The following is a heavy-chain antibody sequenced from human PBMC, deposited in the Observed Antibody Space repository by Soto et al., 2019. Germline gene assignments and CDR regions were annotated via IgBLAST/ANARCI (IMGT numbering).Heavy chain of an antibody. CDR1: GYSFTSYW. V-gene: IGHV5-51*01. J-gene: IGHJ3*02. D-gene: IGHD2-2*02. CDR2: IYPGDSDT. Sequence: GESLKISCKGSGYSFTSYWIGWVRQMPGKGLEWMGIIYPGDSDTRYSPSFQGQVTISADKSISTAYLQWSSLKASDTAMYYCARSVGGDIVVAPAAIGDAFDIWGQGTMVTVSS. CDR3: ARSVGGDIVVAPAAIGDAFDI.